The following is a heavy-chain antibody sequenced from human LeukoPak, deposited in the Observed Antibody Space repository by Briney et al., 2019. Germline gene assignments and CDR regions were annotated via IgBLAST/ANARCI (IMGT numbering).Heavy chain of an antibody. D-gene: IGHD3-22*01. Sequence: NPSETLSLTCTVSGDSISSYYWSWIRQPPGKGLEWIGYIYYSGSTNYNPSLKSRVTISVDTSKNHFSLKLSSVTAADTAVYYCAREGDSRVVPDYWGQGTLVTVSS. J-gene: IGHJ4*02. CDR3: AREGDSRVVPDY. CDR1: GDSISSYY. V-gene: IGHV4-59*01. CDR2: IYYSGST.